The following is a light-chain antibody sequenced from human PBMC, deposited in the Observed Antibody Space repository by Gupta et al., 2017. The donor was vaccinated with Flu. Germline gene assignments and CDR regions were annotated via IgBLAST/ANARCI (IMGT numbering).Light chain of an antibody. J-gene: IGKJ4*01. CDR3: QQRSNWLT. Sequence: EIVLTQSPATLSLSPGERATLSCRASQSVSSYLAWYQHKPGQAPRLLIYDASNRATGIPARFSGSGSGTDFTLTSSGREHEDFAFYYWQQRSNWLTFGGGTKVEIK. CDR1: QSVSSY. CDR2: DAS. V-gene: IGKV3-11*01.